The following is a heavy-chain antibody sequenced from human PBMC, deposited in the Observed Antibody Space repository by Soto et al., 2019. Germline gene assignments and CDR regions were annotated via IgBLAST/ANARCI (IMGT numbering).Heavy chain of an antibody. Sequence: SETLSLTCTVSGGSISSSSYYWGWIRQPPGKGLEWIGSIYYSGSTYYNPSLKSRVTISVDTSKNQFSLKLSSVTAADTAVYYCASTTEYCSSTSCVTPYYCYMDVWGKGTTVTVSS. CDR1: GGSISSSSYY. J-gene: IGHJ6*03. CDR3: ASTTEYCSSTSCVTPYYCYMDV. D-gene: IGHD2-2*01. V-gene: IGHV4-39*01. CDR2: IYYSGST.